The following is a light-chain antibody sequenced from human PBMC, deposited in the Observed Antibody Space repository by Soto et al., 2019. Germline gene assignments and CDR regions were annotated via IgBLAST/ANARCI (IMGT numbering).Light chain of an antibody. V-gene: IGKV3-20*01. CDR3: QQYGSSPLT. CDR1: QSVNSN. CDR2: GAS. J-gene: IGKJ4*01. Sequence: EIVMTQSPVTLSVSPGDRATLSCRASQSVNSNLAWYQQKPGQTPKLLIYGASSRATGIPDRFSGSGSGTDFTLTISRLEPEDFAVYYCQQYGSSPLTFGGGTKVEIK.